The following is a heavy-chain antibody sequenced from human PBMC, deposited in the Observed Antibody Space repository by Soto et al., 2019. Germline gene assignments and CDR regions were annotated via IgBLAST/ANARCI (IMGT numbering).Heavy chain of an antibody. J-gene: IGHJ4*02. D-gene: IGHD5-18*01. CDR3: ARGGDTPIGYGY. CDR2: INPNSGGT. Sequence: GGSVKGSFKSSGYAFTGYYMHLVRQAPGQGLEWMGWINPNSGGTNYAQKFQGRVTMTRDTSISTAYMELSRLRSDDTAVYYCARGGDTPIGYGYWGQGTMVTVSS. V-gene: IGHV1-2*02. CDR1: GYAFTGYY.